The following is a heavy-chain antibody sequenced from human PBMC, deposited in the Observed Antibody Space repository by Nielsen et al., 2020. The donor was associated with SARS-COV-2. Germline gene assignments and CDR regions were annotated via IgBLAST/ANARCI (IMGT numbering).Heavy chain of an antibody. CDR1: GFTFRDYG. V-gene: IGHV3-30*18. CDR3: AKDFWSSPNQVGPDY. J-gene: IGHJ4*02. D-gene: IGHD3-3*01. Sequence: GGSLRLSCAASGFTFRDYGIHWVRQAPGKGLEWMAIISRDASDTFYPDSVKGRFTVSRDNSKNTVYLQMNSLRPEDTAVYYCAKDFWSSPNQVGPDYWGQETLVTVSS. CDR2: ISRDASDT.